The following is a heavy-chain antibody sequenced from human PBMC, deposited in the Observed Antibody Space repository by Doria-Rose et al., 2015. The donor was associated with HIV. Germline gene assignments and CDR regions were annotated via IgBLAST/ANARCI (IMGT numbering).Heavy chain of an antibody. D-gene: IGHD3-3*01. Sequence: EVQLLESGGGLVQPGRSLRLSCVGSGFSFESYAMHWVRLAPGKGLEWVAGISWDSGAEGNADSVECRFTISRDNAKKSVYLEMRSLRPEDTAFYYCAKAPIIGPKYYFYMDVWGKGTSVTVSS. CDR2: ISWDSGAE. J-gene: IGHJ6*03. CDR1: GFSFESYA. V-gene: IGHV3-9*01. CDR3: AKAPIIGPKYYFYMDV.